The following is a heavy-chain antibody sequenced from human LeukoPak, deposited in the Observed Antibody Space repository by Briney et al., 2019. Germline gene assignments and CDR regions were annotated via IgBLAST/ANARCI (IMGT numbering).Heavy chain of an antibody. D-gene: IGHD6-13*01. CDR1: GYTFTGYH. V-gene: IGHV1-18*04. J-gene: IGHJ3*02. CDR3: ARDSSSWYGDGAFDI. Sequence: ASVKVSCKASGYTFTGYHMHWVRQAPGQGLEWMGWISAYNGNTNYAQKLQGRVTMTTDTSTSTAYMELRSLRSDDTAVYYCARDSSSWYGDGAFDIWGQGTMVTVSS. CDR2: ISAYNGNT.